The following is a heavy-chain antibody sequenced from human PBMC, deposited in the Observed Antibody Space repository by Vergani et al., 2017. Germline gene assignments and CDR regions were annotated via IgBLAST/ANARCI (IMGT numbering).Heavy chain of an antibody. CDR1: GGSISSHY. Sequence: QVQLQESGPGLVKPSETLSLTCTVSGGSISSHYWSWIRQPPGKGLEWIGYIYYSGSTNYNPSLKSRVTISVDTSKNQFSLKLSSLTAADTAVYYCARVMNGGWFDPWGQGTLVTVSS. J-gene: IGHJ5*02. CDR2: IYYSGST. V-gene: IGHV4-59*11. D-gene: IGHD1-1*01. CDR3: ARVMNGGWFDP.